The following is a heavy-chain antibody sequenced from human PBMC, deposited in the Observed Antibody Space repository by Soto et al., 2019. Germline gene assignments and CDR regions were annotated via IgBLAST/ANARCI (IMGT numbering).Heavy chain of an antibody. Sequence: ASVKVSCKVSVYSLTELSMHWVRQAPGKGLEWMGGFDPEDGEIIYAQKFQGRVTMTEDTSTDTAYMELSSLRSEDTAVYYCATVNDILTGYVYWGQGTLVTVSS. CDR1: VYSLTELS. CDR2: FDPEDGEI. V-gene: IGHV1-24*01. D-gene: IGHD3-9*01. J-gene: IGHJ4*02. CDR3: ATVNDILTGYVY.